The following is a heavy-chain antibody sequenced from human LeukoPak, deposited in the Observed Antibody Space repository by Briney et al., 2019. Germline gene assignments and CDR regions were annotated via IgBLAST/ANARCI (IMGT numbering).Heavy chain of an antibody. V-gene: IGHV4-34*01. D-gene: IGHD5-18*01. CDR2: INHSGST. CDR3: ARGLNGYPGGIH. CDR1: GGSFSGYY. J-gene: IGHJ4*02. Sequence: PSDPVTLTCGVYGGSFSGYYWRWIRRPPGKGREWIVEINHSGSTNYNPTLNCRVTISVDTSKNQFSLKLSSVTAADTAVYYCARGLNGYPGGIHWGEGTLVTVSS.